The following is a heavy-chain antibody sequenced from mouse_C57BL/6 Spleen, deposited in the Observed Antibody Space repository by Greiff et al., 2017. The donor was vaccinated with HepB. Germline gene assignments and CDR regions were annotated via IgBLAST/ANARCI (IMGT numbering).Heavy chain of an antibody. J-gene: IGHJ1*03. D-gene: IGHD2-3*01. Sequence: QVQLQQSGAELVKPGASVKMSCKASGYTFTSYWITWVKQRPGQGLEWIGDIYPGSGSTNYNEKFKSKATLTVDTSSSTAYMQLSSLTSEDSAVYYCARCNDGYYDWYFDVWGTGTTVTVSS. V-gene: IGHV1-55*01. CDR3: ARCNDGYYDWYFDV. CDR2: IYPGSGST. CDR1: GYTFTSYW.